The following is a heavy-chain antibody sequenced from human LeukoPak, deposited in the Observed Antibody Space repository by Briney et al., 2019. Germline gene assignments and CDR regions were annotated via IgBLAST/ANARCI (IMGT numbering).Heavy chain of an antibody. D-gene: IGHD1-7*01. CDR1: GYTFTSYD. CDR2: INPSGGST. Sequence: ASVKVSCKASGYTFTSYDINWVRQAPGQGLEWLGIINPSGGSTSYAQNFQGRVTMTRDTSTSTVYMELGSLRSEDTAVYYCARGNSYNWNFRDWFDPWGQGTLVTVSS. CDR3: ARGNSYNWNFRDWFDP. J-gene: IGHJ5*02. V-gene: IGHV1-46*01.